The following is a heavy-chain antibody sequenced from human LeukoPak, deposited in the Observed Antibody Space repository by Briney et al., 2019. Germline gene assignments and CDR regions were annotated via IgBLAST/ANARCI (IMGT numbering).Heavy chain of an antibody. J-gene: IGHJ4*02. D-gene: IGHD3-22*01. Sequence: GGSLRLSCAASGFTFSSYVMHWVRQAPGKGLEWVAIISYDGSNEYYADSVKGRFTISRDNAKNSLYLQMNSLRAEDTAVYYCARDPVIDNWGQGTLVTVSS. CDR1: GFTFSSYV. CDR2: ISYDGSNE. CDR3: ARDPVIDN. V-gene: IGHV3-30*04.